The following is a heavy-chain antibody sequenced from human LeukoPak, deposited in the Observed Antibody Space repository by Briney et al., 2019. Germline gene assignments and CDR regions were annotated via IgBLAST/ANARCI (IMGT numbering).Heavy chain of an antibody. CDR1: GGTFSSYA. V-gene: IGHV1-69*04. D-gene: IGHD3-10*01. Sequence: SVKVSCKASGGTFSSYAITWVRQAPGQGLEWMGKIIPILGIANYAQKFQGRVTITADKSTSTAYMELSRLRSEDTAVYYCARVGGSGPDYYGMDVWGQGTTVTVSS. J-gene: IGHJ6*02. CDR3: ARVGGSGPDYYGMDV. CDR2: IIPILGIA.